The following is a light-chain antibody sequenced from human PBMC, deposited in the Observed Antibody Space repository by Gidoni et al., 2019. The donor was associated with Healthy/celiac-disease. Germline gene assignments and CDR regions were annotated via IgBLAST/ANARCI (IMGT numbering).Light chain of an antibody. Sequence: QSVLTQPPPASGTPGQRVTISCSGSSSNIGSNTVNWSQQLPGTAPKLLIYSNNQRPSGVPDRFSGSKSGTSASLAISGFQSEDEADYYCAAWDDSLNGWVFGGGTKLTVL. J-gene: IGLJ3*02. CDR2: SNN. CDR3: AAWDDSLNGWV. V-gene: IGLV1-44*01. CDR1: SSNIGSNT.